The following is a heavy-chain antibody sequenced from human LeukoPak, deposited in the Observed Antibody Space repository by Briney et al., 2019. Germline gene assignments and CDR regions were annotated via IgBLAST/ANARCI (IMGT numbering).Heavy chain of an antibody. CDR1: GGSISSYY. CDR2: IYTSGST. D-gene: IGHD2-15*01. J-gene: IGHJ4*02. CDR3: AREYCSGGSCYFDY. Sequence: PSETLSLTCTVSGGSISSYYWSWIRQPAGKGLEWIGRIYTSGSTNYNPSLKSRVTMSVDMSKNQFSLKLSSVTAADTAVYYCAREYCSGGSCYFDYWGQGTLVTVSS. V-gene: IGHV4-4*07.